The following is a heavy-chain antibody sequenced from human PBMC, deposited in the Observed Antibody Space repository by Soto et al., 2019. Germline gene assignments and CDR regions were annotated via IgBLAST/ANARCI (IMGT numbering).Heavy chain of an antibody. CDR2: IHGDGGKI. V-gene: IGHV3-7*01. D-gene: IGHD5-18*01. Sequence: EVHLVESGGGLVQPGGSLRLSCAASGFMFSAYWMSWVRQAPGKGLEWVANIHGDGGKIYYVDSVKGRFTISRDNAKRSLYLQINSLRAEDTAVYYCARDFYGGYTYGPGDYWGQGALVAVSS. CDR1: GFMFSAYW. CDR3: ARDFYGGYTYGPGDY. J-gene: IGHJ4*02.